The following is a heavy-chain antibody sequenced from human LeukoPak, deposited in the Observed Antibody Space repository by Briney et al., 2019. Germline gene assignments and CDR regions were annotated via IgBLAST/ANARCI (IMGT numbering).Heavy chain of an antibody. CDR2: ISGSNSYI. Sequence: PGGSLRLSCAASGFTFSSYSMNWVRQAPGKGLEWVSSISGSNSYIYYADSVKGRFTISRDNAKNSLYLQMNSLRAEDTAVYYCVRSIVVVPAAIDYYAMDVWGQGTTVTVSS. V-gene: IGHV3-21*01. CDR1: GFTFSSYS. D-gene: IGHD2-2*01. J-gene: IGHJ6*02. CDR3: VRSIVVVPAAIDYYAMDV.